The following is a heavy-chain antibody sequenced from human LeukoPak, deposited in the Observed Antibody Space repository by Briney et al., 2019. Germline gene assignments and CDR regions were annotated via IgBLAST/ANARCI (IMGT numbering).Heavy chain of an antibody. J-gene: IGHJ4*02. D-gene: IGHD4-17*01. CDR3: AREGQRLRVDY. Sequence: GRSLRLSCAASRYIFSDHAMHWVRQAPGKGLEWLAYLSHDGTTAYYANSVKGRLTISRDNSKNTPFLQLSSLRTEDTAVYYCAREGQRLRVDYWGQGTLVTVSS. CDR2: LSHDGTTA. V-gene: IGHV3-30*04. CDR1: RYIFSDHA.